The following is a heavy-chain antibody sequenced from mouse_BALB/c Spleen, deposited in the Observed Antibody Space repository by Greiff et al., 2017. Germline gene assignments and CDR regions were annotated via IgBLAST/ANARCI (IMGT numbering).Heavy chain of an antibody. V-gene: IGHV1-61*01. CDR1: GYSFTSYW. D-gene: IGHD3-1*01. CDR2: IHPSDSET. Sequence: QVQLQQPGAELVRPGASVKLSCKASGYSFTSYWMNWVKQRPGQGLEWIGIIHPSDSETRLNQKFKDKATLTVDKSSSTAYMQISSPTSEDSAFYYCARKGTDWGQGTTLTVSS. CDR3: ARKGTD. J-gene: IGHJ2*01.